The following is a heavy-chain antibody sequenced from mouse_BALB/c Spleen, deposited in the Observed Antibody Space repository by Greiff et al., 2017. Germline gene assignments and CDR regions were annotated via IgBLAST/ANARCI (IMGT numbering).Heavy chain of an antibody. CDR2: IYPSDSYT. Sequence: QVQLQQPGAELVRPGASVKLSCKASGYTFTSYWINWVKQRPGQGLEWIGNIYPSDSYTNYNQKFKDKATLTVDKSSSTAYMQLSSPTSEDSAVYYCTRWGGSSYDWFADWGQGTLVTVSA. D-gene: IGHD1-1*01. J-gene: IGHJ3*01. CDR1: GYTFTSYW. CDR3: TRWGGSSYDWFAD. V-gene: IGHV1-69*02.